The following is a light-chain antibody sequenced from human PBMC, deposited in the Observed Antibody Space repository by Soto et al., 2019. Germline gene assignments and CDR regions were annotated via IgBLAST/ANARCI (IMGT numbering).Light chain of an antibody. CDR2: VNI. CDR3: QSYDRSLSGSL. J-gene: IGLJ3*02. V-gene: IGLV1-40*01. CDR1: SSNIGAGYD. Sequence: QSVLTQPPSVSGAPGQRVTISCTGSSSNIGAGYDVHWYQQLPGTAPKLLIYVNINRPSGVPDRFSGSKSGTSASLAITGLQAEDEADYYCQSYDRSLSGSLFGGGTKSPS.